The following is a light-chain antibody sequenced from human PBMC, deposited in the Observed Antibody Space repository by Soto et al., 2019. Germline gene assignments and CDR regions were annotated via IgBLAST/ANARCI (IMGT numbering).Light chain of an antibody. J-gene: IGKJ1*01. Sequence: IKMTQSPSTLSGSVGDRVTITCRASQTISSWLAWYQQKPGKAPKLLIYKASTLKSGVPSRFSGSGSGTEFTLTISCLQPDDFATYYCLQDYGDSWTFGQGTKVDIK. CDR1: QTISSW. CDR3: LQDYGDSWT. V-gene: IGKV1-5*03. CDR2: KAS.